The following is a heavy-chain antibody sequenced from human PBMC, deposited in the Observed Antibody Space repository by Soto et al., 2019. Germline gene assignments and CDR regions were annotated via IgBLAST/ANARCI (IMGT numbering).Heavy chain of an antibody. Sequence: SETLSLTCTVSGGSVSSGSYYWSWIRQPPGKGLEWIGYIYYSGSTNYNPSLKSRVTISVDTSKNQFSLKLSSVTAADTAVYYCASGWSWFGELDAFDIWGQGTMVTVSS. J-gene: IGHJ3*02. CDR2: IYYSGST. D-gene: IGHD3-10*01. V-gene: IGHV4-61*01. CDR3: ASGWSWFGELDAFDI. CDR1: GGSVSSGSYY.